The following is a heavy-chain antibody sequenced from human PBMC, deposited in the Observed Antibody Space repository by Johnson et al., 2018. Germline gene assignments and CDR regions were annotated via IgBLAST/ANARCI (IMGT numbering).Heavy chain of an antibody. CDR2: ISYDGSNK. CDR1: GFTFSSYG. Sequence: QVQLVESGGGVVQPGRSLRLSCAASGFTFSSYGMHWVRQAPGKGLEWVAVISYDGSNKYYADSVKGRFTISRDNSKNTLYLQMNSLRAEDTAVYYCAKGMGVASDYYYYYYMDVWGKGTTVTVSS. D-gene: IGHD5-12*01. CDR3: AKGMGVASDYYYYYYMDV. J-gene: IGHJ6*03. V-gene: IGHV3-30*18.